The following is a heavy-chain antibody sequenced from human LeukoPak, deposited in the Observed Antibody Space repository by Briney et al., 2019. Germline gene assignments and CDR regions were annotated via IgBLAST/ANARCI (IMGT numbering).Heavy chain of an antibody. CDR1: GGSISSYY. J-gene: IGHJ4*02. CDR2: IYHSGST. V-gene: IGHV4-59*04. D-gene: IGHD5-24*01. Sequence: PSETLSLTCTVSGGSISSYYWSWIRQPPGKGLEWIGYIYHSGSTYYNPSLKSRVTISVDRSKNQFSLQLNSVTPEDTAVYYCAGDLGHFDYWGQGTLVTVSS. CDR3: AGDLGHFDY.